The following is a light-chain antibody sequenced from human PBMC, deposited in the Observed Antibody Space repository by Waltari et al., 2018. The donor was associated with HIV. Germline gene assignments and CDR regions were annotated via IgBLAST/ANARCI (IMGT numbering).Light chain of an antibody. J-gene: IGKJ2*01. CDR3: QQYYGIPDT. CDR2: AAS. CDR1: QGISTS. Sequence: DIQMSKSPSSLSASLGDKVPITCRASQGISTSLAGYPHKPGKAPNLLRYAASRLGSGVPSRFSGSLSGTDYTLTSSSLQPEDFATYYCQQYYGIPDTFGQGTRLEIK. V-gene: IGKV1-NL1*01.